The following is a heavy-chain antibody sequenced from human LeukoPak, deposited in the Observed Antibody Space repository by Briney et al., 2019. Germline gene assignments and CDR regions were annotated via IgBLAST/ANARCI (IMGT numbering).Heavy chain of an antibody. D-gene: IGHD3-3*01. CDR1: GFTFSDYY. CDR2: ISSSSSYI. CDR3: ARDPVTTKGMDV. V-gene: IGHV3-11*06. Sequence: GGSLRLSCAASGFTFSDYYMSWIRQAPGKGLEWVSSISSSSSYIYYADSVKGRFTISRDNAKNSLYLQMNSLRAEDTAVYYCARDPVTTKGMDVWGQGTTVTVSS. J-gene: IGHJ6*02.